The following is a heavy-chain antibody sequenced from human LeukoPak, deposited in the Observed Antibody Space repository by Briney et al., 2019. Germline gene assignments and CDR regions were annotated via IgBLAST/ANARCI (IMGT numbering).Heavy chain of an antibody. J-gene: IGHJ4*02. CDR1: GFTFSSDN. Sequence: GGSLRLSCVASGFTFSSDNMNWVRQAPGKGLEWVSYISGSSSTIYYADSVKGRFTISRDNAKNSLYLQMNSLRAEDTAVYYYARASGSYQTFDYWGQGTLVTVSS. CDR2: ISGSSSTI. CDR3: ARASGSYQTFDY. D-gene: IGHD1-26*01. V-gene: IGHV3-48*01.